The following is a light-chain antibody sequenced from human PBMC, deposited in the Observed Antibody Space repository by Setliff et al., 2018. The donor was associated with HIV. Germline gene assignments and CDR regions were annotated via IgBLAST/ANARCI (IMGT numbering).Light chain of an antibody. CDR3: QSFDNCFSDSRL. Sequence: QSVLTQPPSVSGAPGQTVTISCTGTSSNIGAGFDVNWYQQFPGTAPKLLIYGDNNRPSGVPDRFSGAKSGTSASLAITGLQTEDEADYYCQSFDNCFSDSRLFGGGTK. CDR2: GDN. V-gene: IGLV1-40*01. CDR1: SSNIGAGFD. J-gene: IGLJ3*02.